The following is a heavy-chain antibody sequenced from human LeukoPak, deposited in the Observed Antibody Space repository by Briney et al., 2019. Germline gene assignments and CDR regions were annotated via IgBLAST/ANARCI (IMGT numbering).Heavy chain of an antibody. CDR2: TSGSGGST. V-gene: IGHV3-23*01. Sequence: GGSLRLSRAASGFTFSSYAMSWVRQAPGKGLEWVSATSGSGGSTYYADSVKGRFTISRDNAKNSLYLQMNSLRAEDTAVYYCAREPIVVVWDYYYYYGMDVWGQGTTVTVSS. D-gene: IGHD3-22*01. CDR1: GFTFSSYA. J-gene: IGHJ6*02. CDR3: AREPIVVVWDYYYYYGMDV.